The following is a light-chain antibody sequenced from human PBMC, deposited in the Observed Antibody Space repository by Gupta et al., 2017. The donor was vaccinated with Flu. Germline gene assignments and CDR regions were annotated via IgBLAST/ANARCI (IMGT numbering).Light chain of an antibody. V-gene: IGKV3-20*01. CDR2: GGS. CDR3: QQYGSSPWT. CDR1: QSISGTY. Sequence: EIVLTQSPDTLSLSPGERATLSCRASQSISGTYLAWYQQKPGQAPRLLIYGGSSRATDIPDRFSGGGSGTDFSLTISRLEPEDFAVYYCQQYGSSPWTFGQGTKVEIK. J-gene: IGKJ1*01.